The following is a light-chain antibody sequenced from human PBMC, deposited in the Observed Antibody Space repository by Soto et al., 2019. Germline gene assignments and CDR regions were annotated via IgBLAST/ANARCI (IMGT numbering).Light chain of an antibody. CDR3: CSYAGAYRYV. CDR1: TSNIGSSL. J-gene: IGLJ1*01. Sequence: QSVLTQPPSVSAAPGQKITISCSGSTSNIGSSLVSWYKQFPGTAPKLLIYDNNKRPSGIPDRFSGSKSGTSATLGITGLQAEDEADYFCCSYAGAYRYVFGSGTKLTVL. CDR2: DNN. V-gene: IGLV1-51*01.